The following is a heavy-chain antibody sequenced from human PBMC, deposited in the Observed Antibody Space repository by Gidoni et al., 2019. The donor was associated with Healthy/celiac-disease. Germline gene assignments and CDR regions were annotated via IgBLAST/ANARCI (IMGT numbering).Heavy chain of an antibody. Sequence: QVQLVQSGAEVKKPGASVQVSCQASGYTFTSYDINWVRQATGQGLEWMGWMNPNSGNTGYAQKFQGRVTMTRNTSISTAYMELSSLRSEDTAVYYCARGRERVSRSLYGMDVWGQGTTVTVSS. CDR3: ARGRERVSRSLYGMDV. CDR1: GYTFTSYD. J-gene: IGHJ6*02. D-gene: IGHD6-19*01. V-gene: IGHV1-8*01. CDR2: MNPNSGNT.